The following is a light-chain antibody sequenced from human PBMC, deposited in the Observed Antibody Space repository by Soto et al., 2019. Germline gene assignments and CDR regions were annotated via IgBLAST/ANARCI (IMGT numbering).Light chain of an antibody. V-gene: IGKV1-39*01. CDR3: QQSYSSPPT. CDR2: AAS. CDR1: QSISNH. J-gene: IGKJ1*01. Sequence: IRMTQXPSSFSASTGDRGTITCRASQSISNHLNWYQQKPGKAPKLLIFAASSLQSGVPLRFSGSRSGPDFTLTISSLQPEDFATYYCQQSYSSPPTFGQGTKVDI.